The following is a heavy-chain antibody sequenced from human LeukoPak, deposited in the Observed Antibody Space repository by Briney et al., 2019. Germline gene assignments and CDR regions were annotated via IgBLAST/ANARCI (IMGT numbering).Heavy chain of an antibody. CDR1: GGSISSGDYY. V-gene: IGHV4-30-4*01. J-gene: IGHJ4*02. CDR2: IYYSGST. CDR3: ARAGHIVVVTAIKGEAHYFDY. Sequence: SETLSLTCTVSGGSISSGDYYWSWIRQPPGKGLEWIGYIYYSGSTYYNPSLKSRVTISVDTSKNQFSLKLSSVTAADTAVYYCARAGHIVVVTAIKGEAHYFDYWGQGTLVTVSS. D-gene: IGHD2-21*02.